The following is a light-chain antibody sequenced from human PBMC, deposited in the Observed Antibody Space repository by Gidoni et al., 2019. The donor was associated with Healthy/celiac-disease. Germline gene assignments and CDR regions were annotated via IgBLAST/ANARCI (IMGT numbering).Light chain of an antibody. V-gene: IGKV1-39*01. CDR2: AAS. CDR1: QSLSSY. J-gene: IGKJ2*01. Sequence: IQMTQSPSSLSASVGDRVTITCRASQSLSSYLNWYQQKQGKAPKLLIYAASSLQSGVPSRFSGSGSGTDFTLTISSLQPEDFATYYCQQSYSTPYTFGQGTKLEIK. CDR3: QQSYSTPYT.